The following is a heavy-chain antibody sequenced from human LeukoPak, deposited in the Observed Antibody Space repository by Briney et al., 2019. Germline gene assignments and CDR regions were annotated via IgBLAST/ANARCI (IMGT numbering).Heavy chain of an antibody. V-gene: IGHV1-18*04. CDR1: GYTFTSYG. CDR2: ISGYNGNT. J-gene: IGHJ4*02. CDR3: ARAPRGYSYGYLDF. Sequence: ASVKVSCKASGYTFTSYGISWVRQAPGQGLEWMGWISGYNGNTNYAQKVQGRVNMTTDISTSTAYMEQRSLRSDDTAVYYCARAPRGYSYGYLDFWGQGSLVTVSS. D-gene: IGHD5-18*01.